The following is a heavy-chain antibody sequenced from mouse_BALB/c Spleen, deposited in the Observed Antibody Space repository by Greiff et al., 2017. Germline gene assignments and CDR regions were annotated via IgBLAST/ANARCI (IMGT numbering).Heavy chain of an antibody. V-gene: IGHV1-14*01. CDR2: INPYNDGT. D-gene: IGHD2-3*01. CDR1: GYTFTSYV. Sequence: EVQLQQSGPELVKPGASVKMSCKASGYTFTSYVMHWVKQKPGQGLEWIGYINPYNDGTKYNEKFKGKATLTSDKSSSTAYMELSSLTSEDSAGYYCARGDGYYLGAYWGQGTLVTVSA. J-gene: IGHJ3*01. CDR3: ARGDGYYLGAY.